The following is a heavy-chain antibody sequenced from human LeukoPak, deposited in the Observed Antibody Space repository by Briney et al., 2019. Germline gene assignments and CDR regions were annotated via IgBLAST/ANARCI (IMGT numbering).Heavy chain of an antibody. J-gene: IGHJ6*03. CDR2: ISYDGSNK. CDR3: ARESRGYDILTGKYHRGYYSYYMDV. CDR1: GFTFSSYA. D-gene: IGHD3-9*01. Sequence: PGGSLRLSCAASGFTFSSYAMHWVRQAPGKGLEWVAVISYDGSNKYYADSVKGRFTISRDNSKNTLYLQMNSLRAEDTAVYYCARESRGYDILTGKYHRGYYSYYMDVWGKGATVTVSS. V-gene: IGHV3-30*04.